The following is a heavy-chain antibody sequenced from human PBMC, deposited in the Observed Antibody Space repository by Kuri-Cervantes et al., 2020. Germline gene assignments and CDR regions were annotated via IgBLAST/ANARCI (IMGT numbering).Heavy chain of an antibody. D-gene: IGHD3-3*01. CDR1: VYTLTELS. CDR3: ARTPAPDFWSGYWNFDY. V-gene: IGHV1-24*01. J-gene: IGHJ4*02. Sequence: SVNVSCKVSVYTLTELSMHWLRQAPGKGLEWMGGFDPEDGETIYEQKFHGRVTMTTDTSTNKAYMELRTLRSDDTAVYYFARTPAPDFWSGYWNFDYWGQGTLVTVSS. CDR2: FDPEDGET.